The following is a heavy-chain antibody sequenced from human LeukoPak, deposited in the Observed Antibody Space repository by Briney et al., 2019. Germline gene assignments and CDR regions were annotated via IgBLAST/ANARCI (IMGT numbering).Heavy chain of an antibody. J-gene: IGHJ4*02. CDR3: ARSLLGITIFGVVTPPGY. V-gene: IGHV4-30-4*01. Sequence: RAPETLSLTCTVSGGSISSGDYYWSWIRQPPGKGLEWIGYIYYSGSTYYNPSLKSRVTISVDRSKNQFSLKLSSVTAADTAVYNCARSLLGITIFGVVTPPGYWGQGTLVTVSS. CDR2: IYYSGST. D-gene: IGHD3-3*01. CDR1: GGSISSGDYY.